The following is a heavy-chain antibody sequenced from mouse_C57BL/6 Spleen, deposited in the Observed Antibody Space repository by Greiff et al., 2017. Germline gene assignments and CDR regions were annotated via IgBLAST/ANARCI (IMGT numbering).Heavy chain of an antibody. CDR1: GFSLTSYG. D-gene: IGHD2-4*01. V-gene: IGHV2-2*02. CDR2: IWSGGST. Sequence: QVQLKESGPGLVQPSQSLSITCTVSGFSLTSYGVHWVRQSPGKGLEWLGVIWSGGSTDYNAAFISRLSISKDNSKSQVFFKMNSLQANDTAIYYCAIFYYDYDGFAYWGQGTLVTVSA. J-gene: IGHJ3*01. CDR3: AIFYYDYDGFAY.